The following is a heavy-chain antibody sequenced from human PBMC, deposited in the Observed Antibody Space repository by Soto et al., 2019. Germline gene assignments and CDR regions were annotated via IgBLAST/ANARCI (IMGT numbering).Heavy chain of an antibody. D-gene: IGHD3-16*01. J-gene: IGHJ1*01. Sequence: SETLSLTCVVSGGSITSYDWSWIRQFPWKGLEWIGYTAYTGSTNYNPSLKSRVTISMDTSKNQLSLQLTPMTAAETAVYYCARDLHACLNQYFDHWGQRTLVTVSS. CDR2: TAYTGST. CDR3: ARDLHACLNQYFDH. CDR1: GGSITSYD. V-gene: IGHV4-59*01.